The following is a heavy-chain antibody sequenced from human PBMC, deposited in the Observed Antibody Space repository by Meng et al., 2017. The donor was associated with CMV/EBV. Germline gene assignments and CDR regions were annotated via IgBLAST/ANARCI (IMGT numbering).Heavy chain of an antibody. CDR2: ISGSGGST. CDR1: FSSYA. J-gene: IGHJ5*02. Sequence: FSSYAMSWVRQAPGKGLEWVSAISGSGGSTYYADSVKGRFTTSRDNSKNTLYLQMNSLRAEDTAVYYCAKVRGMTTVTHRGGWFDPWGQGTLVTVSS. CDR3: AKVRGMTTVTHRGGWFDP. D-gene: IGHD4-17*01. V-gene: IGHV3-23*01.